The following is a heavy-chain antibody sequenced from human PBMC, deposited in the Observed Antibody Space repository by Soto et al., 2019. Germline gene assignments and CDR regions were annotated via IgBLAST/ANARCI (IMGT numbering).Heavy chain of an antibody. CDR1: GFSLSNARMG. J-gene: IGHJ5*02. Sequence: QVTLKESGPVLVKPTETLTLSCTVSGFSLSNARMGVSWIRQPPGKALEWLAHIFSNDEKSYSTSLKSRLTISKDTSKSQVVLTMTNMDPEDTATYYCARLGYCISTSCYSGWFDPWGQGTLVTVSS. CDR3: ARLGYCISTSCYSGWFDP. CDR2: IFSNDEK. V-gene: IGHV2-26*01. D-gene: IGHD2-2*01.